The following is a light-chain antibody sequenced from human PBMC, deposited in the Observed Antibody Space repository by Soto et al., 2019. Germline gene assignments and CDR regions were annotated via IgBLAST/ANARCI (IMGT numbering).Light chain of an antibody. CDR3: QQYHIYSWT. CDR2: VAS. CDR1: QAISSH. J-gene: IGKJ1*01. Sequence: IQLTQSPSSLSASVGDRVTITCRASQAISSHLAWYQQKPGKAPKLLVYVASTLQSGVPSRFSGSGYGTEFNLTINSLQADDFATYYCQQYHIYSWTFGQGTKVDIK. V-gene: IGKV1-9*01.